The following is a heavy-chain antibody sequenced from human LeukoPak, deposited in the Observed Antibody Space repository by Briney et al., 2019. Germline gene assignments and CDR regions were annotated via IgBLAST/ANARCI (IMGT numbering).Heavy chain of an antibody. CDR2: IYRGANT. D-gene: IGHD6-19*01. CDR1: GFTVSDNH. V-gene: IGHV3-53*01. CDR3: ARSPPLVRAVAYFDY. J-gene: IGHJ4*02. Sequence: PGGSLRLSCAASGFTVSDNHMNWVRQAPGKGLELVSVIYRGANTYYADSVKGRFTISRDNSKNTLYFQMNNLRAEDTAVHYCARSPPLVRAVAYFDYWGQGTLVTVSS.